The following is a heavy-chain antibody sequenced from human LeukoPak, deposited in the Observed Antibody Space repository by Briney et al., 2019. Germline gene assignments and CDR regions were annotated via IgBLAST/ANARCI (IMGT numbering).Heavy chain of an antibody. CDR2: ISWNSGSI. D-gene: IGHD6-19*01. J-gene: IGHJ4*02. CDR3: AKGGIAVALGYFDY. Sequence: GGSLGLSCAASGFTFDDYAMHWVRQAPGKGLEWVSGISWNSGSIFYADSVKGRFTISRDNAKNSLYLQMNSLRAEDMAFYYCAKGGIAVALGYFDYWGQGTLVTVSS. V-gene: IGHV3-9*03. CDR1: GFTFDDYA.